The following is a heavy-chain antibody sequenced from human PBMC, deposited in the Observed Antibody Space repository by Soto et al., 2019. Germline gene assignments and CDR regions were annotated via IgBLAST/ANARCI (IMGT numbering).Heavy chain of an antibody. CDR1: GYSFTSYA. Sequence: ASVKVSFKASGYSFTSYAMHWVRQAPGQRLEWMGWINAGNGNTKYSQKFQGRVTITRDTSASTVYMELSSLRSEDTAVYYCARSSGSSVDWFDPWGQGTLVTVSS. J-gene: IGHJ5*02. CDR3: ARSSGSSVDWFDP. D-gene: IGHD6-19*01. CDR2: INAGNGNT. V-gene: IGHV1-3*01.